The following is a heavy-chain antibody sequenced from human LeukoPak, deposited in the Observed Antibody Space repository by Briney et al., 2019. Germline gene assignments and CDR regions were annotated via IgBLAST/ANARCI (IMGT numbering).Heavy chain of an antibody. D-gene: IGHD6-6*01. CDR1: GFTFSNYA. V-gene: IGHV3-23*01. Sequence: GGSLRLSCAASGFTFSNYAMSWVRQAPGKVLEWVSAISGSGGSTYYADSVKGRFTISRDNSKNTLYLQMNSLRAEDTAVYYCAKDSLFIAARPWYYYYMDVWGKGTTVTVSS. CDR2: ISGSGGST. CDR3: AKDSLFIAARPWYYYYMDV. J-gene: IGHJ6*03.